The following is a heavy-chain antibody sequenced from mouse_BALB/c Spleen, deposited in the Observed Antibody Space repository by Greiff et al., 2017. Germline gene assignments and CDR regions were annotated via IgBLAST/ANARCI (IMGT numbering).Heavy chain of an antibody. D-gene: IGHD4-1*01. V-gene: IGHV2-9*02. J-gene: IGHJ3*01. CDR2: ICAGGST. CDR1: GFSLTSYG. CDR3: ARDRTGTSAY. Sequence: VKLVESGPGLVAPSQSLSITCTVSGFSLTSYGVHWVRQPPGKGLEWLGVICAGGSTNYNPALMSRLSIGKDNSKSQVFLKMNRLQTDDTAMYYCARDRTGTSAYWGQGTLVTVSA.